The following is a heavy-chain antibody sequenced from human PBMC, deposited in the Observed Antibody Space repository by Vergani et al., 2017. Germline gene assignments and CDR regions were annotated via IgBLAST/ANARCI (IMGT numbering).Heavy chain of an antibody. CDR2: IIPIFGTA. V-gene: IGHV1-69*18. CDR3: ARGSYLDYGDYYYYGMDV. CDR1: GGTFSSYA. D-gene: IGHD4-17*01. J-gene: IGHJ6*02. Sequence: QVQLVQSGAEVKKPGSSVKVSCKASGGTFSSYAISWVRQAPGQGLEWMGRIIPIFGTANYAQKFQGRVTITADESTSTAYMELSSLRSEDTAVYYCARGSYLDYGDYYYYGMDVWGQGTTVTVSS.